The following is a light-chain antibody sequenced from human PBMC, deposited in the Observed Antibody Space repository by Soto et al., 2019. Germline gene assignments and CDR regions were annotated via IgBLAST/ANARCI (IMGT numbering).Light chain of an antibody. CDR2: AAS. CDR1: QSISNH. CDR3: QQSYSSPPT. V-gene: IGKV1-39*01. J-gene: IGKJ1*01. Sequence: DIQITHSPSSLSASVEDRVIITCRASQSISNHLNWYQQKPGKAPKLLIFAASSLQSGVPSRFSGSRSGPDFTLTISSLQPEDFATYHCQQSYSSPPTFGQGTKVDIK.